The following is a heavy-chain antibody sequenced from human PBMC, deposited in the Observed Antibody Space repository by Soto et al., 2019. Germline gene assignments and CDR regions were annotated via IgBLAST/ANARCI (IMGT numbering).Heavy chain of an antibody. Sequence: QVQLQQWGAGLLKPSETLSLTCAVYGGSFSGYQWSWIRQTPGKGLEWIGEINDSGNINYNPSLKRRVTIVVDTAKKQISLKLSSVTAADTAVYYCARGVIVWFGELSRRGGYYYYMDVWGKGTRVTVSS. CDR1: GGSFSGYQ. J-gene: IGHJ6*03. CDR3: ARGVIVWFGELSRRGGYYYYMDV. V-gene: IGHV4-34*01. CDR2: INDSGNI. D-gene: IGHD3-10*01.